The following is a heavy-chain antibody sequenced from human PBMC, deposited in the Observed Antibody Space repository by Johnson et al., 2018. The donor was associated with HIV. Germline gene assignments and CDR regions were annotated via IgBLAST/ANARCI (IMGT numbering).Heavy chain of an antibody. CDR1: GFTFSSYA. CDR3: TKGFRAAAGTGDAFDI. CDR2: ISYDGSNK. D-gene: IGHD6-13*01. Sequence: QMQLVESGGELVQPGGSLRLSCAASGFTFSSYAMHWVRQAPGKGLEWVAVISYDGSNKYYADSVKGRFTISRDNSKNTLFLQMNSLRAEDTAVYYCTKGFRAAAGTGDAFDIWGQGTMVTVSS. V-gene: IGHV3-30*04. J-gene: IGHJ3*02.